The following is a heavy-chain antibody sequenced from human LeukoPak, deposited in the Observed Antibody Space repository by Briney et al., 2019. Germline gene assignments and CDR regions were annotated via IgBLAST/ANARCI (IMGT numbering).Heavy chain of an antibody. CDR1: GGSIGTYH. J-gene: IGHJ4*02. V-gene: IGHV4-59*08. CDR2: IFDSGSP. CDR3: ARHDENGYYFFDI. D-gene: IGHD5-24*01. Sequence: SDCLSLTCTVSGGSIGTYHWSWVRQPPGKGLEWIGYIFDSGSPNYRPALRSRVTISLDTSKNQLSLRLKSATAADTAIYYCARHDENGYYFFDIWGQGTLVTVSS.